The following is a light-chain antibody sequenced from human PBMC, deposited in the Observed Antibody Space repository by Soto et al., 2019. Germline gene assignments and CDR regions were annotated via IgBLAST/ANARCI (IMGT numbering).Light chain of an antibody. CDR3: QHYNDLPLT. Sequence: EIVMTQSPATLSVSPGERATLSCRASQSISNNLAWYQQKPGQAPRLLIYGASTRANGIPARFSGSGSGTEFTLTISSLHSEDFAVYSCQHYNDLPLTFGGGTKVEIK. J-gene: IGKJ4*01. CDR2: GAS. CDR1: QSISNN. V-gene: IGKV3-15*01.